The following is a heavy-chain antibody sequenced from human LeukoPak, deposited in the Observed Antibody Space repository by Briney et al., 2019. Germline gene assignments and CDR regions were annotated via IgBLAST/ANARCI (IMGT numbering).Heavy chain of an antibody. Sequence: TGGSPRLSCAASGFTFSSYAMSWVRQAPGKGLEWVSAISGSGGSTYYADSVKGRFTISRDNSKNTLYLQMNSLRAEDTAVYYCAKGPSHYGDYYFDYWGQGTLVTASS. D-gene: IGHD4-17*01. V-gene: IGHV3-23*01. J-gene: IGHJ4*02. CDR3: AKGPSHYGDYYFDY. CDR1: GFTFSSYA. CDR2: ISGSGGST.